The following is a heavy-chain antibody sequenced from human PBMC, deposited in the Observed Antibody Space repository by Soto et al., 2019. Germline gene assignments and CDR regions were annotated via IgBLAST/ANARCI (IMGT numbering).Heavy chain of an antibody. D-gene: IGHD6-13*01. CDR1: GGSFSGYY. CDR2: INHSGST. V-gene: IGHV4-34*01. J-gene: IGHJ6*02. CDR3: AGPIIAAAGRNYYYYGMDV. Sequence: SETLSLTCAVYGGSFSGYYWIWIRQPPGKGLEWIGEINHSGSTNYNPSLKSRVTISVDTSKNQFSLKLSSVTAADTAVYYCAGPIIAAAGRNYYYYGMDVWGQGTTVTVSS.